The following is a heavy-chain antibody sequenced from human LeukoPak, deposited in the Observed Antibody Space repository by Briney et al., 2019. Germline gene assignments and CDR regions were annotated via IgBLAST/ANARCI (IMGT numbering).Heavy chain of an antibody. D-gene: IGHD2-2*01. J-gene: IGHJ4*02. CDR2: ISGSGGST. V-gene: IGHV3-23*01. Sequence: GGSLRLSCAASGFTFSSYAMSWVRQAPGKGLEWVSAISGSGGSTYYADSVKGRFTISRDNCKNTLYLQMNSLRAEDTAVYYCAKDSVVVPAAYFDYWGQGTLVTVSS. CDR3: AKDSVVVPAAYFDY. CDR1: GFTFSSYA.